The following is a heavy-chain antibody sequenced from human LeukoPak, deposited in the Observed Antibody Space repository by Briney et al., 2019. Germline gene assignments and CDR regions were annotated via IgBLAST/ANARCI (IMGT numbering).Heavy chain of an antibody. CDR1: GFTYGYYW. CDR2: INQYGNET. D-gene: IGHD4-17*01. V-gene: IGHV3-7*01. Sequence: PGGSLRLSCEPSGFTYGYYWMTWVRQAPGKGLEWVANINQYGNETYYVDSVKGRFFIFRDNAKNSLYLQMNRLRAEDTAVYYCARDYGDYWGQGTLVTVSS. CDR3: ARDYGDY. J-gene: IGHJ4*02.